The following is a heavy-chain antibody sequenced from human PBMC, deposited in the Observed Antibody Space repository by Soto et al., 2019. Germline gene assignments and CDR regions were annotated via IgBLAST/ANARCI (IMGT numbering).Heavy chain of an antibody. V-gene: IGHV3-21*01. CDR1: GFTFSRYS. CDR2: ITSSSSYI. J-gene: IGHJ4*02. CDR3: ARGFSEAGYFDY. Sequence: PGGSLRLSCAASGFTFSRYSMNWVRQAPGKGLEWVSSITSSSSYIYYADSMKGRFTISRDNAKNSLYLQMNSLRAAGTAVYYCARGFSEAGYFDYWGQGTMVTVSS.